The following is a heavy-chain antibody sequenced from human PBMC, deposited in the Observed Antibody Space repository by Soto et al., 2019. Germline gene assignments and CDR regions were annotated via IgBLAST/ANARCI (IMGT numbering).Heavy chain of an antibody. CDR2: IYYSGST. CDR3: ARQSSSYYYYYGMDV. D-gene: IGHD6-6*01. V-gene: IGHV4-39*01. CDR1: GGSISSSSYY. J-gene: IGHJ6*02. Sequence: PSETLSLTCTVSGGSISSSSYYWGWIRQPPGKGLEWIGSIYYSGSTYYNPSLTSRVTISVDTSKNQFSLKLSSVTDADTAVYYCARQSSSYYYYYGMDVWGQGTTVTVSS.